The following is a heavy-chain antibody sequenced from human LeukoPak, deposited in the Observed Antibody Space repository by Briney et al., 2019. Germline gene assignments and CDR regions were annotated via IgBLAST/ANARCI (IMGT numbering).Heavy chain of an antibody. Sequence: ASVKVSCKASGYTFTSYYMHWVRQAPGQGLEWMGIINPSGGSTSYAQKFQGRVTMTRDTSTSTAYMELSSLRSEDTAVYYCARGRRDGYHDYYMDVWGKGTTVIISS. J-gene: IGHJ6*03. CDR3: ARGRRDGYHDYYMDV. V-gene: IGHV1-46*01. CDR2: INPSGGST. CDR1: GYTFTSYY. D-gene: IGHD5-24*01.